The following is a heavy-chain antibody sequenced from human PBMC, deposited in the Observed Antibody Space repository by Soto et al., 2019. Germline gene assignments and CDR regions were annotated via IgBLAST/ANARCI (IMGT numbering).Heavy chain of an antibody. V-gene: IGHV1-18*01. Sequence: QVQLVQSGAEVKKPGASVKVSCKASGYTFTSYGISWVRQAPGQGLEWMGWISAYNGNTNYAQKLQGRVTMTTDTSTNTAYMELRRMRSVDTAVYYCAISGVWEPRDYWGQGTLVTVSS. D-gene: IGHD1-26*01. CDR1: GYTFTSYG. CDR3: AISGVWEPRDY. J-gene: IGHJ4*02. CDR2: ISAYNGNT.